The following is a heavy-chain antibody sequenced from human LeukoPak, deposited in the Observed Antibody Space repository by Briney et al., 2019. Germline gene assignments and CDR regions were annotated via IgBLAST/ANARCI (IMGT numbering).Heavy chain of an antibody. V-gene: IGHV7-4-1*02. J-gene: IGHJ5*02. CDR2: INTNTGNP. D-gene: IGHD4-17*01. CDR1: GYTFTSYA. CDR3: ARGPTRLYYGDYVFNWFDP. Sequence: ASVKVSCKASGYTFTSYAMNWVRQAPGQGLEWMGWINTNTGNPTYAQGFTGRVVFSLDTSVSTAYLQISSLKAEDTAVYYCARGPTRLYYGDYVFNWFDPWGQGTLVTVSS.